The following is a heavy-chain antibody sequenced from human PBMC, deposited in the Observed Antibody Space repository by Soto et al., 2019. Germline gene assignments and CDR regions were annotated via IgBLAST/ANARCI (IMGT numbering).Heavy chain of an antibody. CDR3: ARDRYTAVVPAASGWFDP. CDR1: GYTLTGYY. Sequence: ASVKVSCKASGYTLTGYYMHWVRQSPGQGLEWMGWINPNSGGTNYPQKFKGRVTMTRDTSISTAYMELSRLRSDDTAVYYCARDRYTAVVPAASGWFDPWGQGTLVTVSS. D-gene: IGHD2-2*01. CDR2: INPNSGGT. J-gene: IGHJ5*02. V-gene: IGHV1-2*02.